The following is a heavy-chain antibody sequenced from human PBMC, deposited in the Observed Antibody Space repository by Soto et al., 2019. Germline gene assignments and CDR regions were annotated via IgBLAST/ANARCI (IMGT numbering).Heavy chain of an antibody. Sequence: QVQLVQSGAEVKKPGSSVKVSCKASGGTFSSYAISWVRQAPGQGLEWIGGIIPIFGTANYAQKFQGRVTIAADESTSTAYMELSSLRSEDTAVYYCARDSPRITIFGVVTRGWFDPWGQGTLVTVSS. CDR3: ARDSPRITIFGVVTRGWFDP. CDR2: IIPIFGTA. CDR1: GGTFSSYA. J-gene: IGHJ5*02. V-gene: IGHV1-69*01. D-gene: IGHD3-3*01.